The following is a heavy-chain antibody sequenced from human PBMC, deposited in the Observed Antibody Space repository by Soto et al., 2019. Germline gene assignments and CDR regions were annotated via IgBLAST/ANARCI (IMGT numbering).Heavy chain of an antibody. CDR1: GFSFSSYA. D-gene: IGHD2-15*01. J-gene: IGHJ5*02. CDR2: ISGSGSNT. V-gene: IGHV3-23*01. CDR3: AKGGFCSGGSCYSGLNWFDP. Sequence: EVQLLESGGGLVQPGGSLRLSCAASGFSFSSYAMNWVRQAPGMGLEWVSAISGSGSNTYYADSVKGRFTISRDNSKNTLYVQINSLRAEDTAIYYCAKGGFCSGGSCYSGLNWFDPWGQGTLVTVSS.